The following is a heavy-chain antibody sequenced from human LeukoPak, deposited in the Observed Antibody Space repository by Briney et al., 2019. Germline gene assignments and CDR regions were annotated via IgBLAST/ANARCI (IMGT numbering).Heavy chain of an antibody. J-gene: IGHJ4*02. CDR1: GGTFSSYT. D-gene: IGHD1-1*01. V-gene: IGHV1-69*04. Sequence: ASVKVSFKASGGTFSSYTISWVRQAPGQGLEWMGRIIPILGIANYAQKFQGRVTITADKSTSTAYMELSSLRSEDTAVYYCARDTTGTTGTTGECDYWGQGTLVTVSS. CDR3: ARDTTGTTGTTGECDY. CDR2: IIPILGIA.